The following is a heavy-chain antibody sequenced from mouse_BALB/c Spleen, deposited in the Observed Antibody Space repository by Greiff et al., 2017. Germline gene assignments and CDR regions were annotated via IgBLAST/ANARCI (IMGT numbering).Heavy chain of an antibody. D-gene: IGHD2-14*01. J-gene: IGHJ3*01. V-gene: IGHV14-3*02. CDR1: GFNIKDTY. Sequence: VQLQQSGAELVKPGASVKLSCTASGFNIKDTYMHWVKQRPEQGLEWIGRIDPANGNTKYDPKFQGKATITADTSSNTAYLQLSSLTSEDTAVYYCALIGGFADWGQGTLVTVAA. CDR2: IDPANGNT. CDR3: ALIGGFAD.